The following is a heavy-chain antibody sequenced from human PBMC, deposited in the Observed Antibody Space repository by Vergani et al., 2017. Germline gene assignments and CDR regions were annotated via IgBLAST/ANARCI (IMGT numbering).Heavy chain of an antibody. D-gene: IGHD2-2*01. V-gene: IGHV1-2*02. CDR2: INPNSGGT. J-gene: IGHJ6*02. CDR1: GYTFTGYY. Sequence: QVQLVQSGAEVKKPGASVKVSCKASGYTFTGYYMHWVRQAPGQGLEWMGWINPNSGGTNYAQKFQGRVTMTRDTSISTAYMELSRLRSDDTAVYYCSSFGSTSSYYYYYYGMDVWGQGTTVTVSS. CDR3: SSFGSTSSYYYYYYGMDV.